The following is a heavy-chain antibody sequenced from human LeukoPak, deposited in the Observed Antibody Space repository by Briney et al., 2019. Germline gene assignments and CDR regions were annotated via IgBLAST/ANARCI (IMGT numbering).Heavy chain of an antibody. CDR2: ISDSGGTT. V-gene: IGHV3-23*01. D-gene: IGHD6-13*01. CDR1: GFTVSSSY. CDR3: AKDVTWYLKTIDY. J-gene: IGHJ4*02. Sequence: PGGSLRLSCAASGFTVSSSYMSWVRQAPGKGLEWVSIISDSGGTTYYADSVKGRFTISRDSSGNTLYLHMSRLRAEDTAVYYCAKDVTWYLKTIDYWGQGTLVTVSS.